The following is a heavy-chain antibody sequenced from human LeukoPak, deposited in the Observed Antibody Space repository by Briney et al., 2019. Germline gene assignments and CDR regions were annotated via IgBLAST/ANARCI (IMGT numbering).Heavy chain of an antibody. CDR3: ARRTYDSGGSFDY. D-gene: IGHD3-22*01. CDR1: GGTFSSYA. V-gene: IGHV1-69*05. CDR2: IIPIFGTA. Sequence: SVKVSCKASGGTFSSYAISWVRQAPGQGLEWMGGIIPIFGTANYAQKFQGRVTITTDESTSTAYMELSSLRSEDTAVYYCARRTYDSGGSFDYWGQGTLVTVSS. J-gene: IGHJ4*02.